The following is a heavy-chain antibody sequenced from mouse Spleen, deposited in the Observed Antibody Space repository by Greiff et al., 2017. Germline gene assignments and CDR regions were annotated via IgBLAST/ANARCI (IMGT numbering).Heavy chain of an antibody. Sequence: VQLQESGAELARPGASVKLSCKASGYTFTSYGMSWVKQRTGQGLEWIGEIYPRSGNTYYNEKFKGKATLTADKSSSTAYMELRSLTSEDSAVYFCARGDGYGGFAYWGQGTLVTVSA. CDR2: IYPRSGNT. V-gene: IGHV1-81*01. D-gene: IGHD1-2*01. CDR3: ARGDGYGGFAY. J-gene: IGHJ3*01. CDR1: GYTFTSYG.